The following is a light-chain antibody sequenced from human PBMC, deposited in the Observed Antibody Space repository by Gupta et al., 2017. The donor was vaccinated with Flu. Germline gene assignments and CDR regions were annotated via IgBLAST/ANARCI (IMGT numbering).Light chain of an antibody. CDR2: GAS. V-gene: IGKV3-20*01. J-gene: IGKJ2*01. CDR1: QSVSSSY. CDR3: HYYCSSLST. Sequence: ELVLTQSPGTLSLSPGERATRSCRARQSVSSSYLACYQQKPGQAPRLLIYGASSSATDLPDRFPGSGSGTEFTLTIIRLKPEDFAVYYCHYYCSSLSTFGQGTKVEIK.